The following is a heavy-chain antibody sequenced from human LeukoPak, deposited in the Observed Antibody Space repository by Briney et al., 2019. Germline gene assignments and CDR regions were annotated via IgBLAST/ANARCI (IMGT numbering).Heavy chain of an antibody. CDR1: GGSISSYY. V-gene: IGHV4-59*01. CDR3: ARDLNYYDSSGYSWFDP. J-gene: IGHJ5*02. D-gene: IGHD3-22*01. CDR2: IYYSGST. Sequence: SETLSLTCTVPGGSISSYYWSWIRQPPGKGLEWIGYIYYSGSTNYNPSLKSRVTISVDTSKNQFSLKLSSVTAADTAVYYCARDLNYYDSSGYSWFDPWGQGTLVTVSS.